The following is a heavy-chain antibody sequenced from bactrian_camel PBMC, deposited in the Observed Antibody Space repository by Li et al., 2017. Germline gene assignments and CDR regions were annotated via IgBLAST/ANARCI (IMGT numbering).Heavy chain of an antibody. CDR2: ISSERST. CDR1: GFTFDDHD. V-gene: IGHV3-1*01. D-gene: IGHD1*01. J-gene: IGHJ6*01. Sequence: VQLVESGGGLVQPGGSLRLSCAASGFTFDDHDMGWFRQAHGDGCELVSTISSERSTYYADSVKGRFTISRDNTKSILYLQMNSLKSEDTAVYYCAADMSEKSTIAWGQGTQVTVS. CDR3: AADMSEKSTIA.